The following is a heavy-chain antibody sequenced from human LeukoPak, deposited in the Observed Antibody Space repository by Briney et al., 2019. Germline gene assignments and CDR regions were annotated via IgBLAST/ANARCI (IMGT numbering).Heavy chain of an antibody. Sequence: PGGSLRLSCAASGFTSSTYAMTWVRQAPGKGLEWVSSITGSGERTYYADSVKGRFTISRDNSNNMLYLQMNSLRGEDTAVYYCAKNSAYDRSLGYYSYYMDVWGKGTTVTVSS. CDR1: GFTSSTYA. V-gene: IGHV3-23*01. D-gene: IGHD5-12*01. J-gene: IGHJ6*03. CDR3: AKNSAYDRSLGYYSYYMDV. CDR2: ITGSGERT.